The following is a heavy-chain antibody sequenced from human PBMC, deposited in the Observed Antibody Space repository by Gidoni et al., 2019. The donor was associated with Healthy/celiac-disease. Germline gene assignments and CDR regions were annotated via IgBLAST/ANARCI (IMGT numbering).Heavy chain of an antibody. Sequence: EVQLVESGGGLVQPGVSLRLSCAASGFTFSSYWMHWFRQAPGKGLVWVPRINSDGSSTSYADSVKGRFTISRDNAKNTLYLQMNSLRAEDTAVYYCARRDCSGGSCFEYYYYGMDVWGQGTTVTVSS. CDR3: ARRDCSGGSCFEYYYYGMDV. J-gene: IGHJ6*02. D-gene: IGHD2-15*01. CDR1: GFTFSSYW. V-gene: IGHV3-74*01. CDR2: INSDGSST.